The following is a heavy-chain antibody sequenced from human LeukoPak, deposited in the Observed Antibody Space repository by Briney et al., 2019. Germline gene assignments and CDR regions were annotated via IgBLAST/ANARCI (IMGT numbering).Heavy chain of an antibody. Sequence: GGSLRLSCAASGFTFSSYAMAWVRQAPGKGLAWVSSISATGGSKSYADSVKAGISISRDNSKNTLYLQMNSLRAEDTAVYYCARELRPSYSSGWYRSAESYFDYWGQGTLVTVSS. J-gene: IGHJ4*02. CDR3: ARELRPSYSSGWYRSAESYFDY. V-gene: IGHV3-23*01. D-gene: IGHD6-19*01. CDR1: GFTFSSYA. CDR2: ISATGGSK.